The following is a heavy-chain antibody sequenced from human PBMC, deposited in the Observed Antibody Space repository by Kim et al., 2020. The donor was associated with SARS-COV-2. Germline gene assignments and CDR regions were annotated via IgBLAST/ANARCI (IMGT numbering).Heavy chain of an antibody. Sequence: GGSLRLSCAASGFTFSSYEMNWVRQAPGKGLEWVSYISSSSSTIYYADSVKGRFTISRDNAKNSLYLQMNSLRAEDTAVYYCARDATPSTNDYECDFWGQGTLVTVSS. CDR3: ARDATPSTNDYECDF. J-gene: IGHJ4*02. CDR1: GFTFSSYE. CDR2: ISSSSSTI. D-gene: IGHD5-12*01. V-gene: IGHV3-48*03.